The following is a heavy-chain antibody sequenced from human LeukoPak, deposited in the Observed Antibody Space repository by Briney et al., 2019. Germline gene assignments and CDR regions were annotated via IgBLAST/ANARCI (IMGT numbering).Heavy chain of an antibody. J-gene: IGHJ5*02. Sequence: TGGSLRLSCAASGITFSGHGMHWVRHTPGKGLVWVSRINADGSSTAYADSVKGRFTISRDNAKNTVYLQMNSLRVDDTAVYYCAREELEPSTHPFDPWGQGTLVTVSS. CDR1: GITFSGHG. CDR3: AREELEPSTHPFDP. D-gene: IGHD1-7*01. V-gene: IGHV3-74*03. CDR2: INADGSST.